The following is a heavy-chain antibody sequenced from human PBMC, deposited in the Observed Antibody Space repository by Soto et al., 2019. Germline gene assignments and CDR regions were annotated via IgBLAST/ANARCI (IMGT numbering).Heavy chain of an antibody. V-gene: IGHV3-23*01. J-gene: IGHJ6*02. CDR3: AKDNLKYCSSTSCYAFDYYYYYGMDV. Sequence: LRLSCAASGFTFSSYAMSWVRQAPGKGLEWVSAISGSGGSTYYADSVKGRFTISRDNSKNTLYLQMNSLRAEDTAVYYCAKDNLKYCSSTSCYAFDYYYYYGMDVWGQGTTVTVSS. CDR2: ISGSGGST. D-gene: IGHD2-2*01. CDR1: GFTFSSYA.